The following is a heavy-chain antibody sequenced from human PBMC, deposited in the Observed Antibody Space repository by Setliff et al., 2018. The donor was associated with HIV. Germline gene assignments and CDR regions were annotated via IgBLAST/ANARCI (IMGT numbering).Heavy chain of an antibody. CDR1: GFPFTSFS. Sequence: GGSLRLSCAASGFPFTSFSINWVRQAPGKGLEWVSRIYDSGDKFYVDSVKGRFAISRDNAKNSLNLEMNSLRAEDTAIYYCASSRPPDDSSGYLDHWGQGTLVTVSS. D-gene: IGHD3-22*01. CDR3: ASSRPPDDSSGYLDH. V-gene: IGHV3-21*04. CDR2: IYDSGDK. J-gene: IGHJ4*01.